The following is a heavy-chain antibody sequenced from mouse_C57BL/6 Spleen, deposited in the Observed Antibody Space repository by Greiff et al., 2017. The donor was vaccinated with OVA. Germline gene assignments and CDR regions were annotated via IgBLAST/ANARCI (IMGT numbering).Heavy chain of an antibody. CDR1: GYTFTSYN. V-gene: IGHV1-12*01. Sequence: LQQSGAELVRPGASVKMSCKASGYTFTSYNMHWVKQRPRQGLEWIGAIYPGNGDTSYNQKLKGKATLTVDKSASTAYMQLSSLTSEDSAVYFCAREVQGGFAYWGQGTLGTVSA. CDR3: AREVQGGFAY. CDR2: IYPGNGDT. J-gene: IGHJ3*01.